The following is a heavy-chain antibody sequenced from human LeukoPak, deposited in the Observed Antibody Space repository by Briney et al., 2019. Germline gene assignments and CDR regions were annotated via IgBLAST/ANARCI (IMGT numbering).Heavy chain of an antibody. CDR1: GGSISSYY. V-gene: IGHV4-59*01. CDR2: ISYIGST. Sequence: SETLSLTCTVSGGSISSYYWSWIRKPPGKGLEWIGYISYIGSTNYNPSLKSRVTISVDTSKNQFSLKLSSLTAADTAVYYCARSGSNYVSGNYYSYWGQGTLVTVSS. J-gene: IGHJ4*02. CDR3: ARSGSNYVSGNYYSY. D-gene: IGHD3-10*01.